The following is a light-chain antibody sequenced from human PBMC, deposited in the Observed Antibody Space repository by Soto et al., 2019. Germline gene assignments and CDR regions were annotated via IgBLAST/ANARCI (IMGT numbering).Light chain of an antibody. Sequence: EIVLTQSPGTLSLSPGERATLSCRASQSVSSNYLAWYHQKPGQAPRPLIYGASSRATAIPDRFSGSGAGTDFTLTISRLESEDFAVHYCQQYGSSPWTFGQGTKVEIK. CDR3: QQYGSSPWT. CDR1: QSVSSNY. J-gene: IGKJ1*01. V-gene: IGKV3-20*01. CDR2: GAS.